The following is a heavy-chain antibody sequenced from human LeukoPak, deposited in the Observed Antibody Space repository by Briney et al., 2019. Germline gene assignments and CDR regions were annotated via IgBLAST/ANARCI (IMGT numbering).Heavy chain of an antibody. V-gene: IGHV3-23*01. CDR1: GFTFSTYA. CDR2: IGNNGGGI. J-gene: IGHJ4*02. CDR3: AIDPNWGTHS. Sequence: GGSLRLSCAASGFTFSTYAMYWVRHPPGKRLEWVSIIGNNGGGIHYADSVKGRFTISRDNFKNALYLQMNSLRVEDTAVYYCAIDPNWGTHSWGQGVLVTVSS. D-gene: IGHD7-27*01.